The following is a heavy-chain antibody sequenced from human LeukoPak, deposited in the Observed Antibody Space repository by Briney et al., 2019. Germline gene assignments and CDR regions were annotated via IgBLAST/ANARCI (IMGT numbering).Heavy chain of an antibody. V-gene: IGHV4-59*12. D-gene: IGHD1-7*01. Sequence: SETLSLTCTVSGGSISSYYWSWIRQPPGKGLEWIGYIYYSGSTNYNPSLKSRVTISVDTSKNQFSLKLSSVTAADTAVYYCARRTSNLFPKYYYYYYYMDVWGKGTTVTISS. CDR2: IYYSGST. CDR1: GGSISSYY. J-gene: IGHJ6*03. CDR3: ARRTSNLFPKYYYYYYYMDV.